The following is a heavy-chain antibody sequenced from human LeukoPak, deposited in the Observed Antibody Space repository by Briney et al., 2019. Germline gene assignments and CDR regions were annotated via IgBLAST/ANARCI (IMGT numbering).Heavy chain of an antibody. CDR1: GFTFSSYA. V-gene: IGHV3-23*01. J-gene: IGHJ4*02. D-gene: IGHD3-10*01. CDR3: AKDFSYYYGSGSYFDY. CDR2: ISGSGGST. Sequence: PGGSLRLSCAASGFTFSSYAMHWVRQAPGKGLEWVSAISGSGGSTYYADSVKGRFAISRDNSKNTLYLQMNSLRAEDTAVYYCAKDFSYYYGSGSYFDYWGQGTLVTVSS.